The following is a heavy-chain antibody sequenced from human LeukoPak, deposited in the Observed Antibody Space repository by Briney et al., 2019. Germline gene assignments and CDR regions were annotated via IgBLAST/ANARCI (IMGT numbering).Heavy chain of an antibody. V-gene: IGHV1-18*01. CDR1: GYTFTSYG. CDR3: ARGYSSSSNYYYYYYMDV. CDR2: ISAYNGNT. D-gene: IGHD6-6*01. J-gene: IGHJ6*03. Sequence: GASVKVSCKASGYTFTSYGISWVRQAPGQGLEWMGWISAYNGNTNYAQKLQGRVTMTTDTSTSTAYMELRSLRSEDTAVYYCARGYSSSSNYYYYYYMDVWGKGTTVTVSS.